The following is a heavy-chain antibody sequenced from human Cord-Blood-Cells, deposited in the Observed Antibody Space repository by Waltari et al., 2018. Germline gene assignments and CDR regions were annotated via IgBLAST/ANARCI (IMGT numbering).Heavy chain of an antibody. V-gene: IGHV3-15*01. J-gene: IGHJ6*03. CDR2: IKSKTDGGTT. CDR3: TTEIIEGLEGYYSYMDV. CDR1: GFTFSNAW. Sequence: EVQLVESGGGLVKPGGSLRLSCAASGFTFSNAWMSWVRQAPGKGLEWVGHIKSKTDGGTTDYAAPVKGRFTISRDDSKNTLYLQMNSLKTEDTAVYYCTTEIIEGLEGYYSYMDVWGKGTTVTVSS. D-gene: IGHD3-16*02.